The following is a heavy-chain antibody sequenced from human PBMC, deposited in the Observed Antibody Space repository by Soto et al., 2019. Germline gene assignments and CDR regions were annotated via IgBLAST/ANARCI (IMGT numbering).Heavy chain of an antibody. CDR2: IYYSGST. J-gene: IGHJ4*02. CDR3: ARLPRGYFDWLFVGDY. D-gene: IGHD3-9*01. V-gene: IGHV4-39*01. Sequence: QLQLQESGPGLVKPSETLSLTCTVSGGSISSSSYYWGWIRQPPGKGLEWIGSIYYSGSTYYNPSLKSRVTISVDTSKNQFSLKLSSVTAADTAVYYCARLPRGYFDWLFVGDYWGQGTLVTVSS. CDR1: GGSISSSSYY.